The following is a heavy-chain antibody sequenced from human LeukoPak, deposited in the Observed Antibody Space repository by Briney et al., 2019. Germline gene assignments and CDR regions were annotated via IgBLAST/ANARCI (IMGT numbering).Heavy chain of an antibody. J-gene: IGHJ6*03. CDR3: ARDRYCSGSSCYSFEGGSYYMDV. D-gene: IGHD2-15*01. CDR1: GGTFSSYA. V-gene: IGHV1-69*13. Sequence: ASVKVSCKASGGTFSSYAISWVRQAPGQGLEWMGGIIPIFGTANYAQKFQGRVTITADESTSTAYMELSSLRSEDTAVYYCARDRYCSGSSCYSFEGGSYYMDVWGKGTTVTISS. CDR2: IIPIFGTA.